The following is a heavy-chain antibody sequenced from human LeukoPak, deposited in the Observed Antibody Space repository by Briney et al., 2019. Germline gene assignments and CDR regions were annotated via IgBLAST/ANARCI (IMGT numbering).Heavy chain of an antibody. V-gene: IGHV1-69*06. Sequence: VASVKVSCKASGGTFSSYAISWVRQAPGQGLEWMGGIIPIFGTANYAQKFQGRVTITADKSTSTAYMELSSLRSEDTAVYYCAILGYCSSTSYQEESRWGQGTLVTVSS. J-gene: IGHJ4*02. CDR2: IIPIFGTA. CDR3: AILGYCSSTSYQEESR. D-gene: IGHD2-2*01. CDR1: GGTFSSYA.